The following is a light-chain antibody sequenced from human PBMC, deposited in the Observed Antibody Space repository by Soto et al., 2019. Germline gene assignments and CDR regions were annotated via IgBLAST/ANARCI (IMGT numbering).Light chain of an antibody. J-gene: IGLJ3*02. CDR2: EVS. CDR1: SSNIGNNY. Sequence: QSVLTQPPSVSAAPGQKVTISCSGSSSNIGNNYVSWYQQLPGTAPKLMIYEVSNRPSGVSNRFSGSKSGNTASLTISGLQAEDEADYYCSSYTSSSTLVFGGGTQLTVL. CDR3: SSYTSSSTLV. V-gene: IGLV2-14*01.